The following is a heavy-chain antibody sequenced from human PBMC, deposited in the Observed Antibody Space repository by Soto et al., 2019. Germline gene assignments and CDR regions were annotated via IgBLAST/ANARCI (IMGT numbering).Heavy chain of an antibody. D-gene: IGHD3-16*01. Sequence: GESLKISCQCSGYRFTNYWIAWVRQMPGKGLEWMGIIYPGDSDTKYSPSFQGQVTISADKSISTAYLQWSSLKASDTAIYYCARTGTTYDFIYWGQGTLVTVSS. J-gene: IGHJ4*02. CDR3: ARTGTTYDFIY. V-gene: IGHV5-51*01. CDR2: IYPGDSDT. CDR1: GYRFTNYW.